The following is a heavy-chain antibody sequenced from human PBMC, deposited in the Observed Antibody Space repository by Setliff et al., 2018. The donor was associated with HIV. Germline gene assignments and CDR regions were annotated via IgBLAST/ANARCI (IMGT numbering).Heavy chain of an antibody. Sequence: GGSLRLSCAASGFTFRSYWMYWVRQPPGKGLVWVSRINIDGGSTNYADSVKGRFTISRDNAKNTLYLQMNGLSAEDTAVYYCARDLSYDYDRSSDTFDYWGQGTLVTVSS. CDR3: ARDLSYDYDRSSDTFDY. CDR2: INIDGGST. CDR1: GFTFRSYW. D-gene: IGHD3-22*01. V-gene: IGHV3-74*01. J-gene: IGHJ4*02.